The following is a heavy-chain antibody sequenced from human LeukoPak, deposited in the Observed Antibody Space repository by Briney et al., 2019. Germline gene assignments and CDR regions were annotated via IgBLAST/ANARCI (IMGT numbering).Heavy chain of an antibody. CDR1: GGSISSSSYY. V-gene: IGHV4-39*01. CDR2: IYYSGNT. D-gene: IGHD4-17*01. Sequence: PSETLSLTCSLSGGSISSSSYYWAWIRQPPGKGLEWIGSIYYSGNTYYSPSLKSRVTIFVDTSKNEFSLNLSSVTAADTAVYYCARRYGDPIRGDYSYYMDVWGKGTTVTISS. CDR3: ARRYGDPIRGDYSYYMDV. J-gene: IGHJ6*03.